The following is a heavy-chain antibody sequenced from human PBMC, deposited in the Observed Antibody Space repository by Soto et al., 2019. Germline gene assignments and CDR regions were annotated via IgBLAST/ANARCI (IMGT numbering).Heavy chain of an antibody. CDR3: ARENRLREYCSGGSCAYYYYGMDV. CDR2: IIPIFGTA. CDR1: GGTFSSYA. Sequence: SVKVSCKASGGTFSSYAISWVRQAPGQGLEWMGGIIPIFGTANYAQKFQGRVTITADESTSTAYMELSSLRSEDTAVYYCARENRLREYCSGGSCAYYYYGMDVWGQGTTVPVYS. V-gene: IGHV1-69*13. D-gene: IGHD2-15*01. J-gene: IGHJ6*02.